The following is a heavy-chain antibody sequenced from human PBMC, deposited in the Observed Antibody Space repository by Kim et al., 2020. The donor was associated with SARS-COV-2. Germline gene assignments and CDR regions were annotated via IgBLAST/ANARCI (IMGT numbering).Heavy chain of an antibody. Sequence: SETLSLTCTVSGGSISSYYWSWIRQPPGKGLEWIGYIYYSGSTNYNPSLKSRVTISVDTSKNQFSLKLSSVTAADTAVYYCARDGATYYDFWSGYSYGMDVWGQGTTVTVSS. CDR1: GGSISSYY. D-gene: IGHD3-3*01. J-gene: IGHJ6*02. CDR3: ARDGATYYDFWSGYSYGMDV. V-gene: IGHV4-59*13. CDR2: IYYSGST.